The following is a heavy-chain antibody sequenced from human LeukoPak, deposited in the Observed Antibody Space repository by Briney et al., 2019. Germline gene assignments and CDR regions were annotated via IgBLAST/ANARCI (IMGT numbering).Heavy chain of an antibody. CDR2: IYYSGST. V-gene: IGHV4-39*01. Sequence: PSETLSLTCTVSGGSISSSSYYWGWIRQPPGKGLEWIGSIYYSGSTYYNPSLKSRVTISVDTSKNQFSLKLSSVTAADTAVYYCARRCRFWSGAYCGGDWVPFDYWGQGTLVTVSS. CDR1: GGSISSSSYY. D-gene: IGHD2-21*01. CDR3: ARRCRFWSGAYCGGDWVPFDY. J-gene: IGHJ4*02.